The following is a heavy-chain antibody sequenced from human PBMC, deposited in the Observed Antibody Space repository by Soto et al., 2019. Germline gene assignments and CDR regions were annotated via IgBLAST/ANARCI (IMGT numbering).Heavy chain of an antibody. V-gene: IGHV1-69*13. CDR1: GGTFSSYR. CDR2: IVPIYRTA. Sequence: SVKVSCKASGGTFSSYRFNWVRQARGQGLEWLGGIVPIYRTADYAQKFQGRVTITADESTRTVYMELSSLKSQDTALYYCARDSGAKLSSSWGQGTLVTV. J-gene: IGHJ4*02. CDR3: ARDSGAKLSSS. D-gene: IGHD6-13*01.